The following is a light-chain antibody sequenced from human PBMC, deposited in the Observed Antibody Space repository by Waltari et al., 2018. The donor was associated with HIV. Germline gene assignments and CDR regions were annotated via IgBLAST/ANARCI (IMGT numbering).Light chain of an antibody. CDR2: RNN. J-gene: IGLJ3*02. Sequence: QSMLTQPPSASGTPGQRVTISCSGSNSNIGNNYVSWYQQFPGLAPKPPIYRNNQRPAWVSDRFSGSKSGTSASLAISGLRSEDEADYYCAAWDDSLRGVFGGGTRLTVL. CDR1: NSNIGNNY. CDR3: AAWDDSLRGV. V-gene: IGLV1-47*01.